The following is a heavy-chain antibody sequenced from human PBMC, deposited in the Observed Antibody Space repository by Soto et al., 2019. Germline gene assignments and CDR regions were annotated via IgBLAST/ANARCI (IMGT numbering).Heavy chain of an antibody. D-gene: IGHD3-10*01. CDR1: GGSISSAGYY. V-gene: IGHV4-31*03. CDR2: IYYSGST. J-gene: IGHJ4*02. Sequence: VQLQESGPGLVKPSQTLSLTCTVSGGSISSAGYYWSWIRQHPGKGLGWIGYIYYSGSTYYNPSLKRRVTISVDTSKNHFSLKLSSLSAADTAVYYCATYCSVTYYPTTFDFWCQGTLVTVSS. CDR3: ATYCSVTYYPTTFDF.